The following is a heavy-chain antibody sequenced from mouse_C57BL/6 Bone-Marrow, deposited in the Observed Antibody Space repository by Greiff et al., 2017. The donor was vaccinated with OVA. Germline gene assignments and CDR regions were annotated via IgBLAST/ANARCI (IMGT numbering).Heavy chain of an antibody. J-gene: IGHJ2*01. D-gene: IGHD3-2*02. CDR1: GFNIKDDY. CDR2: IDPENGDT. V-gene: IGHV14-4*01. Sequence: EVQLQQSGAELVRPGASVKLSCTASGFNIKDDYMHWVKQRPEQGLEWIGWIDPENGDTEYASKFQGKATITADTSSNTAYLQLSSLTSEDTAVYYCTRQLRPYFDYWGQGTTLTVFS. CDR3: TRQLRPYFDY.